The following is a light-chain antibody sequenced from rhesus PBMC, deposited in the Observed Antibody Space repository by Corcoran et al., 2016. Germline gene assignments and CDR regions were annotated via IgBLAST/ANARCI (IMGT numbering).Light chain of an antibody. CDR2: RAS. CDR3: QQHDNSPPYS. J-gene: IGKJ2*01. Sequence: DIQMTQSPSSLSASVGDRVTITCRASQGISNWLAWSQQKPGKAPKLLNYRASKLETGVPSRFSGRGSGTDFNLTISSLQPEDIATYYCQQHDNSPPYSFGQGTKVEIK. V-gene: IGKV1-69*01. CDR1: QGISNW.